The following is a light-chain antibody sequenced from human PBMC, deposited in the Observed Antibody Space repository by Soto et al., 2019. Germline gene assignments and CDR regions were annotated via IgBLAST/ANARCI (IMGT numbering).Light chain of an antibody. Sequence: QSALTQPASVSGSPGQSITISCTGTSSDVGGYNYVSWYQQHPGKAPKLMIYDVSNRPSGVSYRFSGSKSGNTASLTISGLQAEDEADYYCSSYISSSLVVFGGGTQLTVL. V-gene: IGLV2-14*01. CDR2: DVS. CDR1: SSDVGGYNY. CDR3: SSYISSSLVV. J-gene: IGLJ2*01.